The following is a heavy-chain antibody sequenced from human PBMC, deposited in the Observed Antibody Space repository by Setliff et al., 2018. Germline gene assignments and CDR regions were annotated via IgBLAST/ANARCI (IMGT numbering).Heavy chain of an antibody. Sequence: ASVKVSCKTSGYPFVGYFIYWMRQAPGQGLEWVGWIDPKSGRTKYAVKFQGRVTMTRDTSSSTIYMEVNSLTSDDTAVYFCAKQGDLAFDYWGQGTQVTFSS. J-gene: IGHJ4*02. CDR3: AKQGDLAFDY. CDR1: GYPFVGYF. CDR2: IDPKSGRT. V-gene: IGHV1-2*02. D-gene: IGHD3-16*01.